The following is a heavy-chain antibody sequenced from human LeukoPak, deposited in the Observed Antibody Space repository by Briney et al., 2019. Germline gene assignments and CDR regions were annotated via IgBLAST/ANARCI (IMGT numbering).Heavy chain of an antibody. CDR3: VSLDSSGHTDY. Sequence: PSETLSLTCAVSGYSISSGYFWGWIRQPPGKGLEWIVNIYHSGSTFYNPSLKSRVTMAADTSKNQFSLRLSSVTAADTAMYYCVSLDSSGHTDYWGQGTLVTVSS. CDR1: GYSISSGYF. CDR2: IYHSGST. V-gene: IGHV4-38-2*01. J-gene: IGHJ4*02. D-gene: IGHD3-22*01.